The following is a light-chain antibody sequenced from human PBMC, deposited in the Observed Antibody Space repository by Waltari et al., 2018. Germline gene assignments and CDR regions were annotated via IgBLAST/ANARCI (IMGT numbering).Light chain of an antibody. CDR3: CSYPPEHWV. CDR2: DVT. CDR1: SSDIGGYDY. Sequence: QSALTQPASVSGSPEQSITILCTGTSSDIGGYDYVYWYQQHPGNAPKLIIFDVTNPPSCVSDLFSGSQSGNTAYLTSSGLQADEDAVYYCCSYPPEHWVFGGGTSLTVL. J-gene: IGLJ3*02. V-gene: IGLV2-14*03.